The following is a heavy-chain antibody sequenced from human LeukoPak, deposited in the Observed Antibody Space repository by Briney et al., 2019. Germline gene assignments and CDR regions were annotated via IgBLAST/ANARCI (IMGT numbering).Heavy chain of an antibody. J-gene: IGHJ3*02. D-gene: IGHD1-26*01. V-gene: IGHV5-51*01. CDR3: ARPIGKWEVLSAFDI. CDR2: MNPADSDT. CDR1: GYSFTNYW. Sequence: GESLKISCKGSGYSFTNYWIGWVRQMPGKGLEWMGIMNPADSDTRYNPSFQGQVTISADKSISTAYLQWSSLKASDTAMYYCARPIGKWEVLSAFDIWGQGTMVAVSS.